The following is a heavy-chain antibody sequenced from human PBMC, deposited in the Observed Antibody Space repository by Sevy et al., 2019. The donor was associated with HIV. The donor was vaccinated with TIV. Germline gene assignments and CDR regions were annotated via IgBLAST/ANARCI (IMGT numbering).Heavy chain of an antibody. Sequence: GGSLRLSCAASGFTVSSNYMSWVRQAPGKGLEWVSVIYSGGSTYYADSVKGRFTISRDNSKNELYLQMNSLRAEDTAVYYCARVLRGRAAGTPYFDYWGQGTLVTVSS. V-gene: IGHV3-53*01. CDR2: IYSGGST. J-gene: IGHJ4*02. CDR3: ARVLRGRAAGTPYFDY. CDR1: GFTVSSNY. D-gene: IGHD6-13*01.